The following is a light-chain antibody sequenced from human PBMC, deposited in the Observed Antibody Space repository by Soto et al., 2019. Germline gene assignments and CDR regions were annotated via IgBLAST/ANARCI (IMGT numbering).Light chain of an antibody. J-gene: IGLJ3*02. CDR2: INSDASH. CDR1: SGHSTYA. Sequence: QPVLTQSPSVSASLGASVKLTCTLSSGHSTYAYAWHQQQSTKGPRFLMKINSDASHSKGDGFFDRFSGSSSGAERHLTISSRPSEDEADYYCQSLGTGIQVFGGGTKLTVL. V-gene: IGLV4-69*01. CDR3: QSLGTGIQV.